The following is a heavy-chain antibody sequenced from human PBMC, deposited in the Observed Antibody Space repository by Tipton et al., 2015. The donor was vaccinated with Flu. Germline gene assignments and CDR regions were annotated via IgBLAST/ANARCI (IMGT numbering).Heavy chain of an antibody. CDR3: ARLSYYDVDLKNYYFDF. CDR1: GGSISSSSYY. V-gene: IGHV4-39*01. D-gene: IGHD3-10*02. J-gene: IGHJ4*02. CDR2: IDPSGTT. Sequence: TLSLTCTVSGGSISSSSYYWHWIRQPPGKGLELIGSIDPSGTTYYNPSLKSRVTISVDTSKSQFSLMLRSVTAADTAVYYCARLSYYDVDLKNYYFDFWGLGVPVTVSS.